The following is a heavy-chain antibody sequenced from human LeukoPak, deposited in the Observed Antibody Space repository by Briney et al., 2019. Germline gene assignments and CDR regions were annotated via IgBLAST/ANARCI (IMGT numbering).Heavy chain of an antibody. CDR3: ARDQAAYYDFWSGSGYMDA. V-gene: IGHV1-18*01. Sequence: ASVKVSCKASGGTFSSYAISWVRQSPGQGLEWMGWVSAYNGNTNYAQKLQGRVTMTTDTSTSTAYMELRSLRSDDTAVYYCARDQAAYYDFWSGSGYMDAWGKGTTVTVSS. J-gene: IGHJ6*03. CDR1: GGTFSSYA. CDR2: VSAYNGNT. D-gene: IGHD3-3*01.